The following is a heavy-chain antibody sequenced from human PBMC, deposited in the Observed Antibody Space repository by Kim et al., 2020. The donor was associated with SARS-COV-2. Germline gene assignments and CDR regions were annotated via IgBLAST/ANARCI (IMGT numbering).Heavy chain of an antibody. Sequence: GESLKISCKGSGYSFTSYWISWVRQMPGKGLEWMGRIDPSDSYTNYSPSFQGHVTISADKSISTAYLQWSSLKASDTAMYYCARLRRGVVPAAAQYYYYGMDVWGQGTTVTVSS. V-gene: IGHV5-10-1*01. D-gene: IGHD2-2*01. CDR3: ARLRRGVVPAAAQYYYYGMDV. J-gene: IGHJ6*02. CDR2: IDPSDSYT. CDR1: GYSFTSYW.